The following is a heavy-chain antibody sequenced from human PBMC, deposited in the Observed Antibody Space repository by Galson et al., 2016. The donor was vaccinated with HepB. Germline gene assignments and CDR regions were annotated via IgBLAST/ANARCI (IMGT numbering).Heavy chain of an antibody. J-gene: IGHJ4*02. CDR3: ARVSGPWVGVPAAKVYFDF. CDR1: GFTFKYHA. CDR2: ISDGGTA. Sequence: SLRLSCAASGFTFKYHAMSWVRQAPGSGLEWVAVISDGGTAHYADSAKGRFTISRDNSKNTVYLQMDSLRAEDRAEYYCARVSGPWVGVPAAKVYFDFWGQGTLVIVSS. V-gene: IGHV3-23*01. D-gene: IGHD2-2*01.